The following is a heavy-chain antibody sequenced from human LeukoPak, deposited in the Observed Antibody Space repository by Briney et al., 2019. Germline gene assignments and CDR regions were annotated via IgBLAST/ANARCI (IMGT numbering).Heavy chain of an antibody. V-gene: IGHV3-21*01. D-gene: IGHD3-22*01. Sequence: GGSLRLSCAASGFTSSSYSMNWVRQAPGKGLEWVSSISSSSSYIYYADSVKGRFTISRDNAKNSLYLQMNSLRAEDTAVYYCARDLPHTYYYDSSRSFDYWGQGTLVTVSS. J-gene: IGHJ4*02. CDR2: ISSSSSYI. CDR3: ARDLPHTYYYDSSRSFDY. CDR1: GFTSSSYS.